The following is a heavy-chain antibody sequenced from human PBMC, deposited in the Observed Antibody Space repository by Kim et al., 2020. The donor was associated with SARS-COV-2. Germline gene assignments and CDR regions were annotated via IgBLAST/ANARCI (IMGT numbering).Heavy chain of an antibody. D-gene: IGHD3-10*01. Sequence: SETLSLTCTVSGGSISSSSYYWGWIRQPPGKGLEWIGSIYYSGSTYYNPSLKSRVTISVDTSKNQFSLKLSSVTAADTAVYYCARLDYYGSGSYYTPNYFDYWGQGTLVTVSS. J-gene: IGHJ4*02. CDR2: IYYSGST. CDR3: ARLDYYGSGSYYTPNYFDY. V-gene: IGHV4-39*01. CDR1: GGSISSSSYY.